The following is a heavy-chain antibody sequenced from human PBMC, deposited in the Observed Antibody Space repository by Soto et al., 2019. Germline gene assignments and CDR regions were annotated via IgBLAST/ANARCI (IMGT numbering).Heavy chain of an antibody. CDR1: GFTVSSNY. Sequence: GSLRLSCAASGFTVSSNYMSWDRQAPGKGLEWVSVIYSGGSTYYADSVKVRFTISRDNSKNTLYLQMNSLRAEDTAVYYCAREAPTIFGVAFDAFDIWGQGTMVTVSS. J-gene: IGHJ3*02. CDR3: AREAPTIFGVAFDAFDI. V-gene: IGHV3-66*01. D-gene: IGHD3-3*01. CDR2: IYSGGST.